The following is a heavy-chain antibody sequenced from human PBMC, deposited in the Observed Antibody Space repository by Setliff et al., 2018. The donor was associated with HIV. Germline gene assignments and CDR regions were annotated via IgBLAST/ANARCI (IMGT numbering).Heavy chain of an antibody. D-gene: IGHD2-2*01. CDR2: INDNGGA. J-gene: IGHJ4*02. Sequence: SQTLSLPCAVSAGSFSGYSWTWLRQPPGKALEWIGHINDNGGANYNPSLTTRATISVATPKNQFFLELTSVTAADTAVYYCARGRYQGDSYSGGFYYFDHWDQGSLVTVSS. CDR1: AGSFSGYS. V-gene: IGHV4-34*01. CDR3: ARGRYQGDSYSGGFYYFDH.